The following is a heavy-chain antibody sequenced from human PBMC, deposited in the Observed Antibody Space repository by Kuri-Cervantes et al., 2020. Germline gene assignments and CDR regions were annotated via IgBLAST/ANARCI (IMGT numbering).Heavy chain of an antibody. CDR2: IWYDGSNK. CDR3: ARELAAAFNFDY. V-gene: IGHV3-33*01. D-gene: IGHD6-13*01. Sequence: LSLTCAASGFTFSSYGMHWVRQAPGKGLEWVAVIWYDGSNKYYADSVKGRFTISRDNSKNTLYLQMNSLRAEDTAVYYCARELAAAFNFDYWGQGTLVTVSS. CDR1: GFTFSSYG. J-gene: IGHJ4*02.